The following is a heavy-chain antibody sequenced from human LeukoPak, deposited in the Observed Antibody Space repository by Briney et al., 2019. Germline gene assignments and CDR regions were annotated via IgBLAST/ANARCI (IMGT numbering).Heavy chain of an antibody. J-gene: IGHJ4*02. CDR3: SRGRRDGVRGYFNY. CDR2: MNHSGST. CDR1: GGSISSSNYY. V-gene: IGHV4-39*07. Sequence: SETLFLTCTVPGGSISSSNYYSGWIRQPPGKGLEWIGEMNHSGSTKFKPSLKSRVTISVDTSKTQFSLKLSSVTAADTAVYYCSRGRRDGVRGYFNYWGQGTLVTVSS. D-gene: IGHD3-10*02.